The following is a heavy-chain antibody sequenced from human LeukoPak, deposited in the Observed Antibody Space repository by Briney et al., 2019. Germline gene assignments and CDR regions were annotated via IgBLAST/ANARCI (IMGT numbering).Heavy chain of an antibody. CDR1: GGSFSSYY. D-gene: IGHD3-10*01. V-gene: IGHV4-59*01. CDR2: MYYSGST. Sequence: SETLSLTCAVYGGSFSSYYWNWIRQPPGMGLEWIGYMYYSGSTNSNPSLKSRVTMSVDTSKNQFSLNLSSVTAADTAVYYCATYYGSGIHAFDIWGQGTMVTVSS. CDR3: ATYYGSGIHAFDI. J-gene: IGHJ3*02.